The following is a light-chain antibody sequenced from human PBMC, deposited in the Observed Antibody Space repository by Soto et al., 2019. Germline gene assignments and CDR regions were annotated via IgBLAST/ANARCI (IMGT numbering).Light chain of an antibody. CDR2: KAS. CDR1: QSISSW. J-gene: IGKJ1*01. Sequence: DIQMTQSPSTLSASVGDRVTITCRASQSISSWLAWYQQKPGKAPKLLIYKASSLESGVPSRFSGSGSGTEFTLTISSLQPDDFATHYKAFGQGTKVEIK. CDR3: A. V-gene: IGKV1-5*03.